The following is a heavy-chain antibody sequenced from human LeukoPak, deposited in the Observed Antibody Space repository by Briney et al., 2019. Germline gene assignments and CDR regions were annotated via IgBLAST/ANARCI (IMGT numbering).Heavy chain of an antibody. CDR1: XXTXXTSX. CDR2: TKQDGSEK. CDR3: VGWGISGITNH. V-gene: IGHV3-7*01. Sequence: SLRLSCAASXXTXXTSXMSWVRQAPGKGLEWVAQTKQDGSEKYYVDSVKGRFTTSRDKNSLFLQMNSVRAEDTAVYYCVGWGISGITNHWGQGTLVTVSS. J-gene: IGHJ4*02. D-gene: IGHD1-7*01.